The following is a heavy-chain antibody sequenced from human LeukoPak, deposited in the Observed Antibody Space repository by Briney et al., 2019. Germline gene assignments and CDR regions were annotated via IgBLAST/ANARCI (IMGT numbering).Heavy chain of an antibody. Sequence: SQTLSLTCTVSGASISSTNYYCDSIRQPPGKGLECIASIYHSGTTYYNPALKSRVTISLDTSKNQFSLKLSSVTAADTAVYYCARKGPMFDSGSYSKSLGYWGQGILVTVSS. CDR3: ARKGPMFDSGSYSKSLGY. D-gene: IGHD3-10*01. CDR2: IYHSGTT. V-gene: IGHV4-39*07. CDR1: GASISSTNYY. J-gene: IGHJ4*02.